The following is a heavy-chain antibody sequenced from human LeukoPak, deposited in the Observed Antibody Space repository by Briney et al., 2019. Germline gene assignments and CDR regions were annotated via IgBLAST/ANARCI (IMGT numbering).Heavy chain of an antibody. V-gene: IGHV1-2*02. CDR2: INPNSDAT. J-gene: IGHJ4*02. Sequence: ASVKVSCKASGYTFTGYYIHWVRQAPGRGLEWMGWINPNSDATKNAQKFEGRVTMTRDTSISTAYMEVSRLSSDDTAVYYCAREFSGSGKTFDYWGQGTLLTVSS. CDR3: AREFSGSGKTFDY. D-gene: IGHD3-10*01. CDR1: GYTFTGYY.